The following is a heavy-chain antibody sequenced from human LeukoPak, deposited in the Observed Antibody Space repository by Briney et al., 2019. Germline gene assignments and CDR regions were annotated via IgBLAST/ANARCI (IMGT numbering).Heavy chain of an antibody. V-gene: IGHV3-9*03. CDR1: GFTFDDYA. CDR2: ISWNSGSI. D-gene: IGHD6-13*01. CDR3: AKDIGAAGTSYYFDY. J-gene: IGHJ4*02. Sequence: GGSLGLSCAASGFTFDDYAMHWVRQAPGKGLEWVSGISWNSGSIGYADSVKGRFTISRDNAKNSLYLQMNSLRAEDMALYYCAKDIGAAGTSYYFDYWGQGTLVTVSS.